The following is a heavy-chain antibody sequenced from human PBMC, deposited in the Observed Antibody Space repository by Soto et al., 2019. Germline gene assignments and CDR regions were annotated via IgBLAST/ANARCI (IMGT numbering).Heavy chain of an antibody. J-gene: IGHJ6*02. D-gene: IGHD1-1*01. CDR2: ISGSGGSI. Sequence: EVPLLESGGGLVQPGGSLRLSYAASGFTFSTYAMNWVRQAPGNGLEWVSAISGSGGSIHYADSVKGRFTISRDNSKNTLYLQMNILRDEDTAVYHCGKGYWKGDVRGQGTTVTVSS. V-gene: IGHV3-23*01. CDR3: GKGYWKGDV. CDR1: GFTFSTYA.